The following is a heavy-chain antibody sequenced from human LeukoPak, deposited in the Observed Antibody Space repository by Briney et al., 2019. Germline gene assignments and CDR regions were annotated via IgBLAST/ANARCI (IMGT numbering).Heavy chain of an antibody. V-gene: IGHV3-48*03. J-gene: IGHJ4*02. Sequence: PGGSLRLSCAASGFTFSSYEMNWVRQAPGKGLEWVSYISSSGSTIYYADSVKGRFTISRDNAKNSLYLQMNSLRAEDTAVYYCARHHNDYKFDYWGQGTLVTVSS. D-gene: IGHD4-11*01. CDR1: GFTFSSYE. CDR2: ISSSGSTI. CDR3: ARHHNDYKFDY.